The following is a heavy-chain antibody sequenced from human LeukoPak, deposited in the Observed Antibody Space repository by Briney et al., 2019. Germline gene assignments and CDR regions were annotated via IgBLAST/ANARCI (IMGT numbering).Heavy chain of an antibody. Sequence: GGSLRLSCAASGFTFSSYSMNWVRQAPGKGLEWVSYISSSSSTIYYADSVKGRFTISRDNAKNSLYLQMNSLRAEDTAVYYCAREGMASGSYYRRRAFDIWGQGTMVTVSS. CDR3: AREGMASGSYYRRRAFDI. V-gene: IGHV3-48*01. CDR1: GFTFSSYS. D-gene: IGHD1-26*01. J-gene: IGHJ3*02. CDR2: ISSSSSTI.